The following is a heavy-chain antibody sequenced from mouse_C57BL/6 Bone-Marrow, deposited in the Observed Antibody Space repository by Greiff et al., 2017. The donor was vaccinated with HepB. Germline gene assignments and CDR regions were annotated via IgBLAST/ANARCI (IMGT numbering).Heavy chain of an antibody. D-gene: IGHD2-4*01. CDR2: IDPSDSYT. J-gene: IGHJ1*03. V-gene: IGHV1-50*01. Sequence: QVQLQQPGAELVKPGASVKLSCKASGYTFTSYWMQWVIQRPGQGLVWIGEIDPSDSYTNYNQKFKGKATLTVDTSSSTAYMQLSSLTSEDSAVYYCARKRDYDGWYFDVWGTGTTVTVSS. CDR3: ARKRDYDGWYFDV. CDR1: GYTFTSYW.